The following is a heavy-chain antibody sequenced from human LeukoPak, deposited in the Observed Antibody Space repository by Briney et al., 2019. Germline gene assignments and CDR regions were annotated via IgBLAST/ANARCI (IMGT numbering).Heavy chain of an antibody. D-gene: IGHD5-18*01. J-gene: IGHJ3*02. Sequence: GASVKVSCKASGGTFSSYAISWVRQAPGQGLEWMGGIIPIFGTANYAQKFQGRVTITADESTSTAYMELSSLRSEDTAVYYCARDLAFKNTAMATGAFDIWGQGTMVTVSS. CDR1: GGTFSSYA. CDR2: IIPIFGTA. CDR3: ARDLAFKNTAMATGAFDI. V-gene: IGHV1-69*13.